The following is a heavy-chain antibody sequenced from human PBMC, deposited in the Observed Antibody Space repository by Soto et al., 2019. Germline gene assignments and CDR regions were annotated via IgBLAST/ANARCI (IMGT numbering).Heavy chain of an antibody. CDR2: INHSGST. CDR3: ARGLKKRYAGSRWFDP. Sequence: SETLSRTCAVYGGSFSCYYWSWIRQPPGKGLEWIGEINHSGSTNYNPSLKSRVTISVDTSKNQFSLKLSSVTAADTAVYYCARGLKKRYAGSRWFDPWGQGTLVTVSS. D-gene: IGHD3-16*01. CDR1: GGSFSCYY. V-gene: IGHV4-34*01. J-gene: IGHJ5*02.